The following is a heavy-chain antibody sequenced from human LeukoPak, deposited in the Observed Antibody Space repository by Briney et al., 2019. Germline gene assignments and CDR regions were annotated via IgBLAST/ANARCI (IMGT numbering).Heavy chain of an antibody. Sequence: GGSLRLSCAASGFTFSSYSMNWVRQAPGKGLEWVSSISSSSSYIYYADSVKGRFTISRDNAKNSLYPQVNSLSAEDTAVYYCARDYGSGSPQYYYYYYMDVWGKGATVTVSS. D-gene: IGHD3-10*01. CDR2: ISSSSSYI. CDR1: GFTFSSYS. V-gene: IGHV3-21*01. CDR3: ARDYGSGSPQYYYYYYMDV. J-gene: IGHJ6*03.